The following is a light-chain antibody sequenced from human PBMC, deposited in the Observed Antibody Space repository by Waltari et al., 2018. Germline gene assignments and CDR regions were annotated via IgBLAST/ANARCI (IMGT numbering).Light chain of an antibody. CDR1: SSDVGGYNY. CDR2: DVS. V-gene: IGLV2-14*03. CDR3: SSYTSSTTLLLI. Sequence: QSALTQPASVSGSPGQSITISCTGTSSDVGGYNYVSWYQKHPGQAPKLLIYDVSNRTSWVSNGCSASKSGNTASLIISGRQAEDEADYYCSSYTSSTTLLLIFGGGTKLTVL. J-gene: IGLJ2*01.